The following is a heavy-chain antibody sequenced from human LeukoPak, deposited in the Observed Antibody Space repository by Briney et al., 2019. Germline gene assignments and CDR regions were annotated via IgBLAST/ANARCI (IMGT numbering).Heavy chain of an antibody. CDR1: GGSISSHY. D-gene: IGHD2-2*02. CDR2: IYYSGSI. Sequence: SETLSLTCTVSGGSISSHYWSWIRQPPGKGLEWIGYIYYSGSINYNPSLKSRVTISVDTSKNQFSLKLSSVTAADTAVYYCASDSCSSTSCYTDWFDPWGQGTLVTVSS. J-gene: IGHJ5*02. CDR3: ASDSCSSTSCYTDWFDP. V-gene: IGHV4-59*11.